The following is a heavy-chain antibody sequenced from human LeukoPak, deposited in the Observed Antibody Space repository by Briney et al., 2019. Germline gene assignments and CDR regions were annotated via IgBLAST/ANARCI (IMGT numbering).Heavy chain of an antibody. D-gene: IGHD2-2*02. J-gene: IGHJ4*02. Sequence: GGSLRLSCAASGFTFSSYGMHWVRQAPGKGLEWAAFIRFDGTETYYADSVKGRFTISRDNSKNMLYLQVRGLRPEDTAMYYCAKGAYTSAYETDYWGQGTLVTVSS. CDR1: GFTFSSYG. V-gene: IGHV3-30*02. CDR3: AKGAYTSAYETDY. CDR2: IRFDGTET.